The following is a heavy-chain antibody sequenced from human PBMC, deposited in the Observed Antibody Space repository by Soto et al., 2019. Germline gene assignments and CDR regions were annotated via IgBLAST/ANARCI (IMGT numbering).Heavy chain of an antibody. CDR1: GGSIRTGDYY. V-gene: IGHV4-30-4*01. CDR3: VTVNLVGAAYYFDY. Sequence: SETLSLTCTVSGGSIRTGDYYWGWIRQPPGKGLEWIGYVYYSGTTYSHPSLNSRVSISVDTSENQFFLRLTSVTAADTTVYYCVTVNLVGAAYYFDYWGPGTLVTVSS. J-gene: IGHJ4*02. CDR2: VYYSGTT. D-gene: IGHD1-26*01.